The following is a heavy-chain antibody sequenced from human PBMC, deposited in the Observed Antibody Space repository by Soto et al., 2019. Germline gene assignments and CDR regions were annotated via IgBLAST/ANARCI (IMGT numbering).Heavy chain of an antibody. Sequence: QVQLVQSGAEVKKPGSSVKVSCKASGCTFSSYTISWVRQAPGQGLEWMGRIIPILGIANYAQKFQGRVTITADKSTSTAYMELSSLRSEDTAVYYCARESRYYDYVWGSYLPGYYYGMDVWGQGTTVTVSS. CDR2: IIPILGIA. D-gene: IGHD3-16*01. J-gene: IGHJ6*02. CDR3: ARESRYYDYVWGSYLPGYYYGMDV. V-gene: IGHV1-69*08. CDR1: GCTFSSYT.